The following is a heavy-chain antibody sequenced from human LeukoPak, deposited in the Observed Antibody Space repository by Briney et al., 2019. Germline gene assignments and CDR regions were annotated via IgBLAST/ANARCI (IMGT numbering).Heavy chain of an antibody. D-gene: IGHD6-19*01. V-gene: IGHV3-33*06. J-gene: IGHJ3*02. Sequence: GGSLRLSCAASGFTFSSYGMHWVRQAPGKGLEWVAVIWYGGSNKYYADSVKGRFTISRDNSKNTLYLQMNSLRAEDTAVYYCAKETKQWLVTGAFDIWGQGTMVTVS. CDR3: AKETKQWLVTGAFDI. CDR1: GFTFSSYG. CDR2: IWYGGSNK.